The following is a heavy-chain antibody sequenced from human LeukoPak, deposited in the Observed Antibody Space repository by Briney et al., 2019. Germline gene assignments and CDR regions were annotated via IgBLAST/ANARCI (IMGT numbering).Heavy chain of an antibody. CDR1: GGSFSGYY. Sequence: PSETLSPTCAVYGGSFSGYYGSWIRQPPGKGLEWIGEINHSGSTNYNPSLKSRVTISVDTSKNQFSLKLSSVTAADTAVYYCATISPNYYGSGSYVFHDYWGQGTLVTVSS. CDR3: ATISPNYYGSGSYVFHDY. CDR2: INHSGST. D-gene: IGHD3-10*01. V-gene: IGHV4-34*01. J-gene: IGHJ4*02.